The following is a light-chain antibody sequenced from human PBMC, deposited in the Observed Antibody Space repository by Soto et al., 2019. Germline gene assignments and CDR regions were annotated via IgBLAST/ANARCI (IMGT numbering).Light chain of an antibody. CDR2: GVY. J-gene: IGKJ4*01. V-gene: IGKV3-15*01. CDR1: QSVRSD. Sequence: EIVMTQSPATLSVSPGEGATLSCRARQSVRSDLAWYQHKPGLAPRLLISGVYSRATGIPVRFSGSGSGTEFTLSISGLQSEDSALYYCQHYNNLPLTVGGGTKVEIK. CDR3: QHYNNLPLT.